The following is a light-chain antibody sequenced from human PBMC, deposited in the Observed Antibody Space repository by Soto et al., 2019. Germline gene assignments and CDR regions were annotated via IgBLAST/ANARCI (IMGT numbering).Light chain of an antibody. CDR1: QSISSY. CDR2: AAS. J-gene: IGKJ1*01. V-gene: IGKV1-39*01. Sequence: DIEMTQSPSSLSASVGDRVTITCRASQSISSYLNWYQQRPGKAPKLLIYAASTLQSGVPSRFSGSGSGTDFTLTISSLQPEDFATHYCRQSYRTPLTFGQGTKVDNK. CDR3: RQSYRTPLT.